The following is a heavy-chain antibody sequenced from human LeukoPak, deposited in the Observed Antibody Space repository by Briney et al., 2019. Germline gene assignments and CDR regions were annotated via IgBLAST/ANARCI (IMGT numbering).Heavy chain of an antibody. V-gene: IGHV1-69*13. CDR1: GGTFSSYA. Sequence: ASVTVSCTASGGTFSSYAISWVRQAPGQGLEWMGGIIPISGTANYAQKFQGRVTITADESTSTAYMELSSLRSEDTAVYYCARDWRENGMDVWGQGTTVTVSS. J-gene: IGHJ6*02. CDR2: IIPISGTA. CDR3: ARDWRENGMDV.